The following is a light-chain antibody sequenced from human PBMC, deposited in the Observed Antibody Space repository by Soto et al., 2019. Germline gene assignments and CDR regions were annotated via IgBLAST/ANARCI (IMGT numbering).Light chain of an antibody. CDR1: QTINSW. V-gene: IGKV1-5*03. CDR2: KAS. CDR3: QQYKSYSSWT. Sequence: DIQLTQAPSFLSASVGGRVTITCRASQTINSWLAWYQQKPGKAPKLLIYKASYLQSWVPSTFSGSGSGTEFTLTISSLQPDDFATYYCQQYKSYSSWTFGQGTKVDIK. J-gene: IGKJ1*01.